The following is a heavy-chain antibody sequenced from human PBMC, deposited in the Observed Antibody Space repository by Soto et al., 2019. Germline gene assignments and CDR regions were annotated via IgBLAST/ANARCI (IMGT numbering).Heavy chain of an antibody. D-gene: IGHD5-18*01. Sequence: QVQLVQSGAEVKKPGASVKVSCKASGYTFTSYGISWVRQAPGQGLEWMGWISAYNGNTNYAQKLQGRLTMTKDTSTSTAYMELRSRRSDDTAVYYCARAAMVTEPTRREGNYYYYGMDVWGQGTTVTVSS. CDR1: GYTFTSYG. CDR2: ISAYNGNT. V-gene: IGHV1-18*01. J-gene: IGHJ6*02. CDR3: ARAAMVTEPTRREGNYYYYGMDV.